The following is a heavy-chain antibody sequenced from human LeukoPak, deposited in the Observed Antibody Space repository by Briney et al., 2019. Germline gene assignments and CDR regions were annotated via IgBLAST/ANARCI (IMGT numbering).Heavy chain of an antibody. D-gene: IGHD1-14*01. J-gene: IGHJ4*02. CDR1: GGPISSGDYY. Sequence: PSETLSLTCTVSGGPISSGDYYWSWIRQPPGKGLEWIGYIYYGGSTYYNPSLKSRVTISVDTSKNQFSLKLSSVTAADTAVYYCARGTPGGYFDYWGQGTLVTVSS. CDR2: IYYGGST. V-gene: IGHV4-30-4*08. CDR3: ARGTPGGYFDY.